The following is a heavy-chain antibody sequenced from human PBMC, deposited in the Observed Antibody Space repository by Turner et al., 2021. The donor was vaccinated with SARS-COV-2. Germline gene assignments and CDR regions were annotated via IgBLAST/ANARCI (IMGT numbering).Heavy chain of an antibody. J-gene: IGHJ3*02. V-gene: IGHV4-39*01. CDR1: AGSISSSTYY. Sequence: QPHLQASCPGLVNPLGTLSPTSTFSAGSISSSTYYWGWIRQPPGKGQEWIGSIYYSGSTYYSASLKSRVTISGDMSKNKFSLKLSSVTAADTAVYYCARQSEWELLGVLDAFDIWGQGTMVTVSS. CDR3: ARQSEWELLGVLDAFDI. CDR2: IYYSGST. D-gene: IGHD1-26*01.